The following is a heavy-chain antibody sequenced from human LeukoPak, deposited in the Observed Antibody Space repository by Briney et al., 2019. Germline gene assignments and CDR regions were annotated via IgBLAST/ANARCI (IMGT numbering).Heavy chain of an antibody. CDR1: GYTFTSYG. D-gene: IGHD1-26*01. J-gene: IGHJ4*02. Sequence: ASVKVSCKSFGYTFTSYGITWVRQAPGQGLEWMGWISAYNGNTNYAQKLQGRVTMTTDTSTSTAYMELRSLRSDDTAVYYCARDGRDTYFDYWGQGTLVTVSS. CDR3: ARDGRDTYFDY. V-gene: IGHV1-18*01. CDR2: ISAYNGNT.